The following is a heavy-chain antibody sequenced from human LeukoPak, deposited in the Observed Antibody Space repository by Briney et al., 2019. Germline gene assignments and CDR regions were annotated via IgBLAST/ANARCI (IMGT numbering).Heavy chain of an antibody. J-gene: IGHJ4*02. CDR1: GFTFGDYA. CDR2: IRSKAYGGTT. Sequence: GGSLRLSCTASGFTFGDYAMSWVRQAPGKGLEWVGFIRSKAYGGTTEYAASVKGRFTISRDDSKSIAYLQMNSLKTEDTAVYYCTREGDGHNFGFDYWGQGTLVTVSS. CDR3: TREGDGHNFGFDY. V-gene: IGHV3-49*04. D-gene: IGHD5-24*01.